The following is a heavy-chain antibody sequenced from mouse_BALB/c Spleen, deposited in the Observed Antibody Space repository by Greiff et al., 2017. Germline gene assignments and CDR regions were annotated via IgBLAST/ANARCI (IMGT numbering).Heavy chain of an antibody. CDR3: ARSGNYVGWFAY. J-gene: IGHJ3*01. D-gene: IGHD2-1*01. CDR1: GFNIKDTY. CDR2: IDPANGNT. Sequence: FQLQQSGAELVKPGASVKLSCTASGFNIKDTYMHWVKQRPEQGLEWIGRIDPANGNTKYDPKFQGKATITADTSSNTAYLQLSSLTSEDTAVYYCARSGNYVGWFAYWGQGTLVTVSA. V-gene: IGHV14-3*02.